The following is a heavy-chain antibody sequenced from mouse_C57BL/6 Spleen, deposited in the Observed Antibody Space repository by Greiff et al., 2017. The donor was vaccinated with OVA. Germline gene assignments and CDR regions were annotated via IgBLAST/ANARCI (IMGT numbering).Heavy chain of an antibody. CDR1: GYTFTSYG. CDR3: ARGVGRGDYAMDY. V-gene: IGHV1-81*01. D-gene: IGHD4-1*01. CDR2: IYPRGGNT. J-gene: IGHJ4*01. Sequence: QVQLQQSGAELARPGASVKLSCKASGYTFTSYGISWVKQRPGQGLEWIGEIYPRGGNTYYNEKFKGKATLTADKSSSTAYMELRSLTSEDSAVYYCARGVGRGDYAMDYWGQGTSVTVSS.